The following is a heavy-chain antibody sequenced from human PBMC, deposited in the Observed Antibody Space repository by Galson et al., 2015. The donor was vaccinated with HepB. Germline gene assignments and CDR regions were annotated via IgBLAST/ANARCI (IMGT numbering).Heavy chain of an antibody. D-gene: IGHD6-13*01. CDR3: AKTTQPGIAAAAYDY. CDR2: IYPGDSDT. Sequence: SCKGSGYRFTNYWIGWVRQMPGKGLECMGIIYPGDSDTRYSPSFQGQVTMSADKSITTAYLQWSSLKASDTAMYYCAKTTQPGIAAAAYDYWGQGSLVTVSS. J-gene: IGHJ4*02. CDR1: GYRFTNYW. V-gene: IGHV5-51*01.